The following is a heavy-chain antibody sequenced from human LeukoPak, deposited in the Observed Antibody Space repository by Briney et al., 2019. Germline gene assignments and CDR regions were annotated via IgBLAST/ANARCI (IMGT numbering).Heavy chain of an antibody. CDR2: IYYSKNT. D-gene: IGHD5-18*01. Sequence: ASETLSLTCTVSGGSISSSSAYWGWIRQPPGKGLEWIGSIYYSKNTYYNPSLKSRVTISADTSKNQFSPTLGSVSATDTAVYYCVSPRGFSYGYFDYWGQGTLVTVPS. CDR1: GGSISSSSAY. V-gene: IGHV4-39*01. J-gene: IGHJ4*02. CDR3: VSPRGFSYGYFDY.